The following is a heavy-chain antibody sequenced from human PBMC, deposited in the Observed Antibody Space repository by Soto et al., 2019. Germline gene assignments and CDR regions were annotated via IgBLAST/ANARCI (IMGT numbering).Heavy chain of an antibody. CDR2: IIPILGIA. D-gene: IGHD3-22*01. CDR3: ARDLSYYYDSSGYYDNWFDP. CDR1: GGTFSSYT. J-gene: IGHJ5*02. V-gene: IGHV1-69*08. Sequence: QVQLVQSGAEVKKPGSSVKVSCKASGGTFSSYTISWVRQAPGQGLEWMGRIIPILGIANYAQKFQGRVTMTADKSTSTAYMELSSLRSEDTAVYYCARDLSYYYDSSGYYDNWFDPWGQGTLVTVSS.